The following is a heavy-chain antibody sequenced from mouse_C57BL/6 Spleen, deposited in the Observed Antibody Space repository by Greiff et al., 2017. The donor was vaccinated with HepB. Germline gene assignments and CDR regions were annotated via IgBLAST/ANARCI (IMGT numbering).Heavy chain of an antibody. CDR3: ARSDYYGSSSTSYWYFDV. CDR2: IDPSDSET. J-gene: IGHJ1*03. D-gene: IGHD1-1*01. Sequence: QVQLQQPGAELVRPGSSVKLSCKASGYTFTSYWMHWVKQRPIQGLEWIGNIDPSDSETHYNQKFKDKATLTVDKSSSTAYMQLSSLTSEDSAVYYCARSDYYGSSSTSYWYFDVWGTGTTVTVSS. CDR1: GYTFTSYW. V-gene: IGHV1-52*01.